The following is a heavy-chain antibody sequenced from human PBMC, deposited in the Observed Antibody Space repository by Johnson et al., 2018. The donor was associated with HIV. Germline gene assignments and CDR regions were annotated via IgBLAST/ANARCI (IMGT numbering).Heavy chain of an antibody. V-gene: IGHV3-13*01. D-gene: IGHD1-26*01. Sequence: VQLVESGGGVVQPGRSLRLSCAAFGFTFSSYGIHWVRQAPGKGLEWVSAIGTAGDTYYPGSVKGRFTISRENAKNSFYLQMNSLRAADTAVYYCARQGGANDAFDIWGQGTMVTVSS. CDR2: IGTAGDT. CDR3: ARQGGANDAFDI. J-gene: IGHJ3*02. CDR1: GFTFSSYG.